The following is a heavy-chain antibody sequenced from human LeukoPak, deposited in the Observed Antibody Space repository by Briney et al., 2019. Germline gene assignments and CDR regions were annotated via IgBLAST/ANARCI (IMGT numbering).Heavy chain of an antibody. Sequence: ASVKVSCKASGYTFTSYAMHWVRQAPGQRLEWMGWINAGNGNTKYSQKFQGRVTITRDTSASTAYMELSSLRSEDTAVYYCARGMEYNWNSNPFDYWGQGTLVTVSS. CDR3: ARGMEYNWNSNPFDY. D-gene: IGHD1-7*01. J-gene: IGHJ4*02. CDR2: INAGNGNT. CDR1: GYTFTSYA. V-gene: IGHV1-3*01.